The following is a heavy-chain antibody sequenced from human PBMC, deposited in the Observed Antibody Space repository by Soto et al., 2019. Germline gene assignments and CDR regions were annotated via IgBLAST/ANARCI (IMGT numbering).Heavy chain of an antibody. Sequence: EVQLVESGGGLVKPGGSLRLSCAASGFTFSSYSMNWVRQAPGKGLEWVSSISSSSSYIYYADSVKGRFTISRDNAKNSLYLQMNRLRAEDTAVYYCARARLDDILTGYPFDYWGQGTLVTVSS. CDR3: ARARLDDILTGYPFDY. J-gene: IGHJ4*02. CDR1: GFTFSSYS. D-gene: IGHD3-9*01. CDR2: ISSSSSYI. V-gene: IGHV3-21*01.